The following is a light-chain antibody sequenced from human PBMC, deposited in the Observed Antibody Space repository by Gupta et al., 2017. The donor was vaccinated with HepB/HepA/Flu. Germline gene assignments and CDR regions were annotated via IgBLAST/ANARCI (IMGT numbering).Light chain of an antibody. V-gene: IGLV1-47*01. CDR2: RNN. J-gene: IGLJ2*01. Sequence: QSVLTQPPSASGTPGQRVTISCSGSSPNVGSNYVYWYQQLPGTAPKLLIYRNNQRPSGVPDRFSRSKSGTSASLAISGLRSEDEADYYCAAWDDSLSGLVFGGGTKLTVL. CDR1: SPNVGSNY. CDR3: AAWDDSLSGLV.